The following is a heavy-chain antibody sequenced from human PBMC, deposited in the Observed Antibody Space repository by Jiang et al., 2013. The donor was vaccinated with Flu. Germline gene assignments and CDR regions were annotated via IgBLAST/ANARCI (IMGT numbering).Heavy chain of an antibody. J-gene: IGHJ4*01. V-gene: IGHV1-46*01. CDR3: ARGAERITPFAVDAVVSARYFDC. D-gene: IGHD2-21*02. CDR1: GYTFISYY. Sequence: GAEVKKPGASVKVSCKASGYTFISYYLHWVRQAPGQGLEWMGIINPSGGTTRYAPKFEDRVTMTSDTSTSTVYMELNSLRSEDTAVYYCARGAERITPFAVDAVVSARYFDCWGHGALVTVSS. CDR2: INPSGGTT.